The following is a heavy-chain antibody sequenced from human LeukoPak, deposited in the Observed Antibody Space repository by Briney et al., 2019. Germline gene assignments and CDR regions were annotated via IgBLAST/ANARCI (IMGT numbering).Heavy chain of an antibody. D-gene: IGHD3-9*01. J-gene: IGHJ5*02. Sequence: SGPTLVNPPQTLTLTCAFSGFSLSTSGMCVSWIRQPPGKALEWLALIDWDDDKYYSTSLKTRLTISKDPSKNQVVLTMTNMDPVDTATYYCARTTTYYDILTGYSIWFDPWGQGTLVTVSS. CDR1: GFSLSTSGMC. V-gene: IGHV2-70*01. CDR3: ARTTTYYDILTGYSIWFDP. CDR2: IDWDDDK.